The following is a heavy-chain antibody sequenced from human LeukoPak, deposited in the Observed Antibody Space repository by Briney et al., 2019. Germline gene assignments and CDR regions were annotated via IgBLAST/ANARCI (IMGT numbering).Heavy chain of an antibody. CDR1: GFTFSSYW. D-gene: IGHD6-19*01. CDR3: ARDVWTGVAVSDY. V-gene: IGHV3-7*01. J-gene: IGHJ4*02. Sequence: GGSLRLSCVASGFTFSSYWMTWVRQAPGKGLEWLANIKEDGSIQYYLDSVRGRFTSSRDNAKTSVYLQLNSLRADDTAVYYCARDVWTGVAVSDYWGQGTLVTVSS. CDR2: IKEDGSIQ.